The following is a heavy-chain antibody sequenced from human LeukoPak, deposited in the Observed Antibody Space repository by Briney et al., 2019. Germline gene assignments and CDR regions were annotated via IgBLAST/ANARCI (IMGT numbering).Heavy chain of an antibody. CDR2: ISYDGNNR. J-gene: IGHJ6*02. CDR3: ARDRSEYYYYAMDV. Sequence: GRSLRLSCAASGFTFSSYAMHWVRQAPGKGLEWVAIISYDGNNRYYADSVKGRSTISRDNSKNTLYLQMNSLRAEDTAVYYCARDRSEYYYYAMDVWGQGTTVTVSS. D-gene: IGHD2/OR15-2a*01. V-gene: IGHV3-30-3*01. CDR1: GFTFSSYA.